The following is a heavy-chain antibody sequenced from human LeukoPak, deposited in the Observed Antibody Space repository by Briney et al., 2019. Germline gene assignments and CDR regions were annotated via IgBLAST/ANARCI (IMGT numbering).Heavy chain of an antibody. V-gene: IGHV1-2*02. CDR3: ASGIAAAGTLDY. CDR2: INPNSGGT. Sequence: ASVKVSCKASGGTFSSYAISWVRQAPGQGLGWMGWINPNSGGTNYAQKFQGRVTMTRDTSISTAYMELSRLRSDDTAVYYCASGIAAAGTLDYWGQGTLVTVSS. CDR1: GGTFSSYA. J-gene: IGHJ4*02. D-gene: IGHD6-13*01.